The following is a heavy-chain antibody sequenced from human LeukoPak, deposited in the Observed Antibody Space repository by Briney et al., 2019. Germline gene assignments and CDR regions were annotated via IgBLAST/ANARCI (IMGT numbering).Heavy chain of an antibody. J-gene: IGHJ4*02. CDR3: ARESGKFDY. CDR2: ISADGGST. V-gene: IGHV3-43*02. CDR1: GLTFHDYA. Sequence: GGSLRLSCVASGLTFHDYAMHWVRQAPGKGLEWVSLISADGGSTFYADSVRGRFSISRDNSKNSLYLQMNSLRTEDTAMYYCARESGKFDYWGQGTLVAVSS.